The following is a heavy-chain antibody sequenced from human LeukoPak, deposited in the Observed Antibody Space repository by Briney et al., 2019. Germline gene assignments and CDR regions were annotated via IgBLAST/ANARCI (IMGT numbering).Heavy chain of an antibody. V-gene: IGHV3-23*01. J-gene: IGHJ4*02. CDR2: ISGSGGST. Sequence: GGSLRLSCAASGFTFSSYAMSWVRQAPGKGLEWVSAISGSGGSTYYADSVKGRFTISRDNSKNTLYLQMNSLRAEDTAVYYCAKDPLVYGDFRNDYFDYWGKGTLVTVSS. D-gene: IGHD4-17*01. CDR1: GFTFSSYA. CDR3: AKDPLVYGDFRNDYFDY.